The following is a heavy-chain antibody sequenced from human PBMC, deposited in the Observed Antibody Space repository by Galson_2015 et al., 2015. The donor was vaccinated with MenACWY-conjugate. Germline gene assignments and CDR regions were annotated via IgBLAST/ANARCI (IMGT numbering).Heavy chain of an antibody. J-gene: IGHJ4*02. CDR3: ARSGSSGCDYDLDY. V-gene: IGHV4-59*02. CDR2: SYYTGTT. CDR1: GGSVTSYY. D-gene: IGHD5-12*01. Sequence: ETLSLTCAVSGGSVTSYYWSWIRQPPGKGLEWIGYSYYTGTTKYNPSLKSRVTISVDTSKNQVSLRVTSVTAADTAVYYCARSGSSGCDYDLDYWGQGTLVTVSS.